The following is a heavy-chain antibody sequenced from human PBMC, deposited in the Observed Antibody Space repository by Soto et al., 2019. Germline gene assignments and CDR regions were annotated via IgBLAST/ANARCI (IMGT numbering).Heavy chain of an antibody. J-gene: IGHJ6*02. CDR2: IYHSGST. CDR1: GGSISSSNW. Sequence: QVRLQESGPGLVKPSGTLSLTCAVSGGSISSSNWWSWVRQPPGKGLEWIGEIYHSGSTNYNPSLKSRVTISVDKSKNQFSLKLSSVTPADTAVYYCARGYCSGGSPPPDCGMDVWGQGTTVTVSS. CDR3: ARGYCSGGSPPPDCGMDV. D-gene: IGHD2-15*01. V-gene: IGHV4-4*02.